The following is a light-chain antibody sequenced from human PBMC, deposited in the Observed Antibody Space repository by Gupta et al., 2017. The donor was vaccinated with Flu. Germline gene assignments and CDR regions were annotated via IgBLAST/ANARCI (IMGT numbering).Light chain of an antibody. CDR1: QSVSSSY. V-gene: IGKV3-20*01. CDR3: QQEGSSPRT. CDR2: GAS. J-gene: IGKJ4*01. Sequence: EIVLTHSPGTLSLSPGERATLSCRASQSVSSSYLAWYQQKPGQAPRLLIYGASSRATGIPDRFSGSGYGTDFTLTISRLEPEDFAVYYCQQEGSSPRTFGGGTKVDTK.